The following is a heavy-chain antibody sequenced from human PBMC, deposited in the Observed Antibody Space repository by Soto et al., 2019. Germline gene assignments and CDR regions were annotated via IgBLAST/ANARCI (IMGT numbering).Heavy chain of an antibody. J-gene: IGHJ4*02. Sequence: PSETLSLTCAVYGGSFSGYYWTWIRQPPGTGLEWIGYINHSGSTSYNPSLKSRVTISVDTSKNQFSLRLSSVTAADTAVYYCARALDWPFHYWGQRPLVTVSS. V-gene: IGHV4-34*01. CDR2: INHSGST. CDR1: GGSFSGYY. CDR3: ARALDWPFHY. D-gene: IGHD2-21*01.